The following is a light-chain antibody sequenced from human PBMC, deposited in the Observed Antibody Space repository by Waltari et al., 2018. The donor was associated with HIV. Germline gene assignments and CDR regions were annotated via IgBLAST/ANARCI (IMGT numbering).Light chain of an antibody. CDR3: NSRDSSGNHVV. J-gene: IGLJ2*01. Sequence: SSELTQAPAVSVALGQTVRITCQGDSLRSYYASWYQQKPVQAPVLVIYGKNNRPSGIPDRFSGSSSGNTASLTITGAQAEDEADYYCNSRDSSGNHVVFGGGTKLTVL. CDR2: GKN. V-gene: IGLV3-19*01. CDR1: SLRSYY.